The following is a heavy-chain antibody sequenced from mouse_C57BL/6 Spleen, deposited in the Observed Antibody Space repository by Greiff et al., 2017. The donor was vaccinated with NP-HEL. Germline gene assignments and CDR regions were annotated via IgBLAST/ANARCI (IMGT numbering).Heavy chain of an antibody. J-gene: IGHJ2*01. V-gene: IGHV1-69*01. CDR3: ARGRTAQATDY. CDR2: IDPSDSYT. CDR1: GYTFTSYW. D-gene: IGHD3-2*02. Sequence: VQLQQPGAELVMPGASVKLSCKASGYTFTSYWMHWVKQRPGQGLEWIGEIDPSDSYTNYNQKFKGKSTLTVYKSSSTAYMQLSSLTSEDSAVYYCARGRTAQATDYWGQGTTLTVSS.